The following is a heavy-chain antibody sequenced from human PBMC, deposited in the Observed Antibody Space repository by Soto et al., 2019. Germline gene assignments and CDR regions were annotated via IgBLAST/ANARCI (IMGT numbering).Heavy chain of an antibody. CDR3: ARGGYDFWSGYYTFDY. Sequence: ASVKVSCKASGYTFTGYYMHWVRQAPGQGLEWMGWINPNSGGTDYAQKFQGWVTMTRDTSISTAYMELSRLRSDDTAVYYCARGGYDFWSGYYTFDYWGQGTLVTVSS. CDR1: GYTFTGYY. D-gene: IGHD3-3*01. J-gene: IGHJ4*02. CDR2: INPNSGGT. V-gene: IGHV1-2*04.